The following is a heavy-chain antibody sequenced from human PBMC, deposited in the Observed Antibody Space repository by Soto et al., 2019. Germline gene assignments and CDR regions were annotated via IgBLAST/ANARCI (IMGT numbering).Heavy chain of an antibody. J-gene: IGHJ4*02. CDR2: ISRSGNST. D-gene: IGHD3-9*01. CDR1: GFSFSSYA. V-gene: IGHV3-23*01. CDR3: AKDAKILDWLPTSYYYDF. Sequence: EEQVLESGGDLAQPGGSLRLSCAASGFSFSSYAMSWVRQSPGKGLEWVSSISRSGNSTYSADSVRGRFTISRDNSKNTLYLQMYSLRAEDTAVYYCAKDAKILDWLPTSYYYDFWGRGALVTVSS.